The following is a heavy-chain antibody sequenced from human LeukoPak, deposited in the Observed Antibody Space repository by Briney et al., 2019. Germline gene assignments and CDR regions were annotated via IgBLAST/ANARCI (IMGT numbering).Heavy chain of an antibody. Sequence: SETLSLTCTVSGGSISSYYWSWIRQPPGKGLEWIGYIYYSGSTNYNPSLKSRVTISVDTSKNQFSLKLSSVTAADTAVYYCARDRKQWLVPYYYYYGMDVWGQGTTVTVSS. CDR2: IYYSGST. CDR1: GGSISSYY. CDR3: ARDRKQWLVPYYYYYGMDV. V-gene: IGHV4-59*01. D-gene: IGHD6-19*01. J-gene: IGHJ6*02.